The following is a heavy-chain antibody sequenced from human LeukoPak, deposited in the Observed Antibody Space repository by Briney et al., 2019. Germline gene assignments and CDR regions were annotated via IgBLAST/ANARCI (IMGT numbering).Heavy chain of an antibody. Sequence: ASVKVSCKASGYTFTSYGISWVRQAPGQGLEWMGWISAYNGNTNYAQKLQGSVTMTTDTSTSTAYMELRSLRSDDTAVYYCARDTYYYDSSGYYYVLEGNAFDIWGQGTMVTVSS. D-gene: IGHD3-22*01. CDR3: ARDTYYYDSSGYYYVLEGNAFDI. CDR1: GYTFTSYG. CDR2: ISAYNGNT. V-gene: IGHV1-18*01. J-gene: IGHJ3*02.